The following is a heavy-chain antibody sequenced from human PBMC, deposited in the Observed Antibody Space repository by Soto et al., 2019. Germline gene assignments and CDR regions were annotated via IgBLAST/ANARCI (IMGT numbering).Heavy chain of an antibody. D-gene: IGHD2-8*01. CDR2: IYYSGST. CDR1: GGSISSSSYY. Sequence: PSETLSLTCTVSGGSISSSSYYWGWIRQPPGKGLEWIGSIYYSGSTYYNPSLKSRVTISVDTSKNQFSLKLSSVTAADTAVYYCARSIRYCTNGVWPVKYSGQGXLVTVSS. CDR3: ARSIRYCTNGVWPVKY. V-gene: IGHV4-39*01. J-gene: IGHJ4*02.